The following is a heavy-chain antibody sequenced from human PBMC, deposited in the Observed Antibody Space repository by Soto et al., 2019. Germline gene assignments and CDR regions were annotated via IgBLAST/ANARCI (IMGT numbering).Heavy chain of an antibody. CDR2: INPNNGDT. D-gene: IGHD3-10*01. Sequence: GASVKVSCKASGYTFNGYNIHWVRRAPGQGLEWMGWINPNNGDTHFAQKFQGKVTMTRDTSMSTVYMEVSSLTSEDTATYFCARDYYYNTVTYCGYWGQGTQVTVSS. V-gene: IGHV1-2*02. J-gene: IGHJ4*02. CDR3: ARDYYYNTVTYCGY. CDR1: GYTFNGYN.